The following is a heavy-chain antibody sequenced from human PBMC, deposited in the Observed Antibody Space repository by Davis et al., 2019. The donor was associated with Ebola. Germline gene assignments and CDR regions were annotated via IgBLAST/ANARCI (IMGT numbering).Heavy chain of an antibody. CDR3: ARGWLRGGLDV. D-gene: IGHD5-18*01. Sequence: HSQTLSLTCAISGDSVSVNSGGWNWIRQSPSRGLEWLGRTYYMSKWYNDYAPSVVGRISINADTSKNHFSLQLNSVTPEDTAMYYCARGWLRGGLDVWGEGTTVTVSP. CDR1: GDSVSVNSGG. CDR2: TYYMSKWYN. J-gene: IGHJ6*04. V-gene: IGHV6-1*01.